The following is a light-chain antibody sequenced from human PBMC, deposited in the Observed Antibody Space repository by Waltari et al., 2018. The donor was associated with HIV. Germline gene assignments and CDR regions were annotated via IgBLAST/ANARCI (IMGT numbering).Light chain of an antibody. Sequence: QSVLTQPPSASGTPGQRVTMTCSGSSYNIGSNFVSWYKQVPGTAPKLLVFRSNERPAGVPSRCAGSKSDTSASLAISDLRSDDEADYYCASWDDRLSAIVFGGGTKLTVL. CDR2: RSN. V-gene: IGLV1-47*01. CDR1: SYNIGSNF. CDR3: ASWDDRLSAIV. J-gene: IGLJ3*02.